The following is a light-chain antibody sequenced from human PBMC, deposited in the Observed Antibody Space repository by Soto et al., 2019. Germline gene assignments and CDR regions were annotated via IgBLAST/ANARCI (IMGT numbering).Light chain of an antibody. CDR3: QHYNSYSEA. CDR1: QSISTF. J-gene: IGKJ5*01. CDR2: AAS. Sequence: DIQMSQSPSSLSASVGDRVAITCRASQSISTFLNWYQQKPGKAPNLLIFAASTLQRGVPSRFSGGGSGTAFTLTISSLQPEDFGTYYCQHYNSYSEAFGQGTRLEI. V-gene: IGKV1-39*01.